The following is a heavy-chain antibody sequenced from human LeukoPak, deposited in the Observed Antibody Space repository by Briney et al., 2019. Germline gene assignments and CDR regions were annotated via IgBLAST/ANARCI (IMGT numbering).Heavy chain of an antibody. V-gene: IGHV4-39*01. D-gene: IGHD6-19*01. CDR2: IYYSGST. CDR3: ARYEAVAGVFDY. Sequence: SETLSLTCTVYGGSISSSSYYWGWIRQPPGKGLEWIGSIYYSGSTYYNPSLKSRVTISVDTSKNQFSLKLSSVTAADTAVYYCARYEAVAGVFDYWGQGTLVTVSS. CDR1: GGSISSSSYY. J-gene: IGHJ4*02.